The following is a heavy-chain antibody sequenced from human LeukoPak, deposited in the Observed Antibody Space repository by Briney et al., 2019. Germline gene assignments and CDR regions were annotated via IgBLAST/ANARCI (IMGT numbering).Heavy chain of an antibody. Sequence: GGSLRLSCEASGFTFSAYAVTWVRQAPGQGLEWVSSIGSDNKPHYSESVKGRFTISRDNAKNSLYLQMNSLRAEDTAVYYCARVGHDFWSGYYSYGMDVWGQGTTVTVTS. J-gene: IGHJ6*02. V-gene: IGHV3-69-1*01. CDR2: IGSDNKP. CDR3: ARVGHDFWSGYYSYGMDV. CDR1: GFTFSAYA. D-gene: IGHD3-3*01.